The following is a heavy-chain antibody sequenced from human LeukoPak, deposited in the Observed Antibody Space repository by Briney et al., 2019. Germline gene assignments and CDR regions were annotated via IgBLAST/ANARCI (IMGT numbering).Heavy chain of an antibody. CDR3: AKVRRPGIAAAGFDY. D-gene: IGHD6-13*01. CDR1: GFTFSSYA. Sequence: PGGSLRLSCAASGFTFSSYAMSWVRQAPGKGLEWVSAISGSGGSTYYADSVKGRFTISRDNSKNTLYLQMNSLRAEDTAVYYCAKVRRPGIAAAGFDYWGQGTLVTVSS. V-gene: IGHV3-23*01. CDR2: ISGSGGST. J-gene: IGHJ4*02.